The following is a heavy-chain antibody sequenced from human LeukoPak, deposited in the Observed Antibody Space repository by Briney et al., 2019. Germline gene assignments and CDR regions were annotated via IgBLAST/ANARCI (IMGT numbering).Heavy chain of an antibody. V-gene: IGHV1-46*01. CDR3: ARDLGGDFPYYYYGMDV. J-gene: IGHJ6*02. D-gene: IGHD4-17*01. CDR2: INPSGGST. CDR1: GYTFTSYY. Sequence: ASVKVSCKASGYTFTSYYMHWARQAPGQGLEWMGIINPSGGSTSYAQKFQGRVTMTRDTSTSTVYMELSSLRSEDTAVYYCARDLGGDFPYYYYGMDVWGQGTTVTVSS.